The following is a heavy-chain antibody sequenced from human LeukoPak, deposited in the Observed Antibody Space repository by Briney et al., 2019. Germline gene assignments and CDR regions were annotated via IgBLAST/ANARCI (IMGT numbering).Heavy chain of an antibody. CDR3: VRGGVWGISSNWFEY. CDR2: FIPAGDR. Sequence: GGSLRLSCAASGFTFSSHDMHWVRQAAGKGLEWVSGFIPAGDRYYAESVKGRSTISRDNAESSLYLQMNSLRVGDTAVYYCVRGGVWGISSNWFEYWGQGVLVTVSA. CDR1: GFTFSSHD. V-gene: IGHV3-13*04. J-gene: IGHJ5*01. D-gene: IGHD7-27*01.